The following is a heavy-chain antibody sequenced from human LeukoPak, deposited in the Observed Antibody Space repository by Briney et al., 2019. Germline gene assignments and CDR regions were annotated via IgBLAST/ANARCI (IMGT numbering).Heavy chain of an antibody. CDR3: ARTSGGSYYYFDY. D-gene: IGHD1-26*01. CDR1: GFTFSSYS. J-gene: IGHJ4*02. CDR2: ISSSSSTI. V-gene: IGHV3-48*01. Sequence: GGSLRLSCAASGFTFSSYSMNWVRQAPGKGLEWVSYISSSSSTIYYADSVKGRFTISRDNAKNSLYLQMNSLRAEDTAVYYCARTSGGSYYYFDYWGQGTLVTVSS.